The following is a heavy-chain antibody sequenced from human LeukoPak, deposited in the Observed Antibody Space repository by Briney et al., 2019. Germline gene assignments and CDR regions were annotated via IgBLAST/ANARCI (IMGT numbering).Heavy chain of an antibody. Sequence: SETLSLTWTVSGGSISSYYWSWIRQPPGKGLEWIWYIDYSGSTNYNPSLKSRVTISVDTSKNQFSLKLTSVTAADTAVYYCARGYYYDSSGYFLDFWGQGTLVTVSS. CDR3: ARGYYYDSSGYFLDF. CDR1: GGSISSYY. D-gene: IGHD3-22*01. V-gene: IGHV4-59*08. J-gene: IGHJ4*02. CDR2: IDYSGST.